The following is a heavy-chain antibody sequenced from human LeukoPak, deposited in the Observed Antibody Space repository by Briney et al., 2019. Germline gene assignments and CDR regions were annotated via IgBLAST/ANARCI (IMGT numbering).Heavy chain of an antibody. D-gene: IGHD3-22*01. J-gene: IGHJ4*02. Sequence: SETLSLTCAVYGGSFSGYYWSWIRQPPGKGLEWIGEINHSGSTNYNPSLKSRVTISVDTSKNQFSLKLSSVTAADTAVYYCASLTFPNYYDSSGYYYGWGQGTLVTVSS. V-gene: IGHV4-34*01. CDR3: ASLTFPNYYDSSGYYYG. CDR2: INHSGST. CDR1: GGSFSGYY.